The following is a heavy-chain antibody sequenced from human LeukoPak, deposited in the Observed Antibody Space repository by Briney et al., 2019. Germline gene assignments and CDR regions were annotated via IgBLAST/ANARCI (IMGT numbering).Heavy chain of an antibody. J-gene: IGHJ4*02. CDR1: GFGVSVNY. CDR2: ISSSGSTI. D-gene: IGHD6-13*01. CDR3: ASLLSIAAAGPH. V-gene: IGHV3-11*04. Sequence: GGSLRLSCAASGFGVSVNYMSWVRQAPGKGLEWVSYISSSGSTIYYADSVKGRFTISRDNAKNSLYLQMNSLRAEDTAVYYCASLLSIAAAGPHWGQGTLVTVSS.